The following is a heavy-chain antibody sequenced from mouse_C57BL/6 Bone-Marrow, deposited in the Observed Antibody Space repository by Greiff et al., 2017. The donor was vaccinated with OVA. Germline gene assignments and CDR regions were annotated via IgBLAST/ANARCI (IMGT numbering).Heavy chain of an antibody. V-gene: IGHV1-55*01. CDR1: GYTFTSYW. J-gene: IGHJ2*01. CDR3: AYYGSSYGYFDY. Sequence: QVQLQQPGAELVKPGASVKMSCKASGYTFTSYWITWVKQRPGQGLEWIGDIYPGSGSTNYNEKFKSKATLTVDTSSSTAYMQLSSLTSEDSAVYYCAYYGSSYGYFDYWGQGTTLTVSS. D-gene: IGHD1-1*01. CDR2: IYPGSGST.